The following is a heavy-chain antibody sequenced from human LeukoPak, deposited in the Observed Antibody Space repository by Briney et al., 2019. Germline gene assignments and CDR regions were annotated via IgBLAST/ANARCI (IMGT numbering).Heavy chain of an antibody. J-gene: IGHJ4*02. CDR3: AKVNTPTIFGVATIKYYFDY. V-gene: IGHV3-23*01. CDR2: ISGSGGST. D-gene: IGHD3-3*01. Sequence: PGGSLRLSCAASGFTFSSYAMSWVRQAPGKGLEWVSAISGSGGSTYYADSVKGRFTISRDNSKNTLYLQMNSLRAEDTAVYYCAKVNTPTIFGVATIKYYFDYWGQGTLVTVSS. CDR1: GFTFSSYA.